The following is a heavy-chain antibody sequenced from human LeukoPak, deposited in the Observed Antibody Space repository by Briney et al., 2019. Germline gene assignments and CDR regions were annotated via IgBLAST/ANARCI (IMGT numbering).Heavy chain of an antibody. V-gene: IGHV3-21*01. CDR1: GFTLSSYS. J-gene: IGHJ5*02. Sequence: GGPLRLSCAASGFTLSSYSMNWVRQAPGEGLEWGSSISSSSNYIYYADSVKSRFTISRDNAKNSLYLQMNSLRAEDTAVYYCARVSGTSGPPTGSDPWGQGTLVTVSS. CDR2: ISSSSNYI. CDR3: ARVSGTSGPPTGSDP. D-gene: IGHD2-2*01.